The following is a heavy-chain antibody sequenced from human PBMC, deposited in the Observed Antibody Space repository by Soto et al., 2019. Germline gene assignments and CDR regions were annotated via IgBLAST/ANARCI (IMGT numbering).Heavy chain of an antibody. D-gene: IGHD6-13*01. J-gene: IGHJ6*02. CDR1: GGTFSSYA. Sequence: GASVKVSCKASGGTFSSYAMHWVRQAPGKGLEYVSAISSNGGSTYYAASVKGRFTISRDNSKNTLFLQMNGLRAEDTAVYYCAKVTKRAAAGRYEYYKYGMDVWGQGTTVTVSS. V-gene: IGHV3-64*04. CDR2: ISSNGGST. CDR3: AKVTKRAAAGRYEYYKYGMDV.